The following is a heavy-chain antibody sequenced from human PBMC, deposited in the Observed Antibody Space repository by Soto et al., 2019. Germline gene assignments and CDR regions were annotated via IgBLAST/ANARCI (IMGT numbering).Heavy chain of an antibody. CDR2: IIPIFGSA. Sequence: SVKVSCKASGGTFSSYAISWVRQAPGQGLEWMGGIIPIFGSANYAQEFQGRVTITADKSTSTAYMELSSLRSEDTAVYYCARDHQPQLYYYYGMDVWGQGTTVTVSS. CDR1: GGTFSSYA. V-gene: IGHV1-69*06. J-gene: IGHJ6*02. D-gene: IGHD1-1*01. CDR3: ARDHQPQLYYYYGMDV.